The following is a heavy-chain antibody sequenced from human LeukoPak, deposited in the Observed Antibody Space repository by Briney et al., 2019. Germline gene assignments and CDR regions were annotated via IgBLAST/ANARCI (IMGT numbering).Heavy chain of an antibody. Sequence: DSMKGRFTISRDNAKNSLYLQMNSLRAEDTAVYYCARDSYGSGSSYNFDSWGQGTLVTVSS. CDR3: ARDSYGSGSSYNFDS. J-gene: IGHJ4*02. D-gene: IGHD3-10*01. V-gene: IGHV3-7*01.